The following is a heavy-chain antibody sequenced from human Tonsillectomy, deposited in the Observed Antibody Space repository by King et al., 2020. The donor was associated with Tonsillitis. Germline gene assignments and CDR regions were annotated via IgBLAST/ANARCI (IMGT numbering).Heavy chain of an antibody. D-gene: IGHD3-3*01. V-gene: IGHV3-53*01. J-gene: IGHJ4*02. CDR2: IYNDGST. CDR3: ARVAHDYYDFWRFDY. Sequence: VQLVESGGGLIQPGGSLRLSCAASGFTVSSNYMNWVRQAPGKGLEGVSLIYNDGSTYYTDSVRGRFTISRDNSKNTLYLQMKSLRAEDTAVYYCARVAHDYYDFWRFDYWGQGTLVTVSS. CDR1: GFTVSSNY.